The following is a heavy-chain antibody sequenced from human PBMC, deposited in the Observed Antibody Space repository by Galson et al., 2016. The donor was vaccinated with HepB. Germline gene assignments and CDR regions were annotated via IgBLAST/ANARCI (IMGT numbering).Heavy chain of an antibody. V-gene: IGHV3-48*03. CDR2: ISDSSSNR. Sequence: SLRLSCAGFGFTFSDYEMNWVRQAPGKGLEWVSYISDSSSNRYYRDSVQGRFVISRENAKNSVFLQMNSLRVEDTAIYYCAREHRSFDVWGQGVLVTVSS. J-gene: IGHJ4*02. CDR1: GFTFSDYE. CDR3: AREHRSFDV.